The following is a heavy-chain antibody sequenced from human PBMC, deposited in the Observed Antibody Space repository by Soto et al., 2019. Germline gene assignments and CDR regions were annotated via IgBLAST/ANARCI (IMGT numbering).Heavy chain of an antibody. CDR3: ARFTIFGVVYGMDV. CDR2: INHSGST. CDR1: GGSFSGYY. V-gene: IGHV4-34*01. Sequence: SETLSLTCAVYGGSFSGYYWSWIRQPPGKGLEWIGEINHSGSTNYNPSLKSRVTISVDTSKNQFSLKLSSVTAADTAVYYCARFTIFGVVYGMDVWGQGTTVTVSS. D-gene: IGHD3-3*01. J-gene: IGHJ6*02.